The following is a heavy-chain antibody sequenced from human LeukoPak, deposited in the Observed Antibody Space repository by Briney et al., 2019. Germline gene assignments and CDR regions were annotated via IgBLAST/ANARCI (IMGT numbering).Heavy chain of an antibody. CDR2: IYYSGTT. D-gene: IGHD6-19*01. Sequence: SETLSLTCTVSGGSISSGGYYWSWIRQHPGKGLEWIGYIYYSGTTYYNPSLKSRVTISVDTSKNQYSLKLTSLTAADTAVYYCAKYGVAGTIDYWGQGTLVTVSS. CDR1: GGSISSGGYY. V-gene: IGHV4-31*03. J-gene: IGHJ4*02. CDR3: AKYGVAGTIDY.